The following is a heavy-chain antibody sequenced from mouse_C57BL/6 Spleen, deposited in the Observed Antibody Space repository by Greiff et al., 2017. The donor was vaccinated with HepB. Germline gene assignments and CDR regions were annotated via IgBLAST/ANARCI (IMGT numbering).Heavy chain of an antibody. V-gene: IGHV1-26*01. CDR3: ARKGQLRLRFFAY. D-gene: IGHD3-2*02. CDR2: INPNNGGT. CDR1: GYTFTDYY. J-gene: IGHJ3*01. Sequence: VQLQQSGPELVKPGASVKISCKASGYTFTDYYMNWVKQSHGKSLEWIGDINPNNGGTSYNQKFKGKATLTVDKSSSTAYMELRSLTSEDSAVYYCARKGQLRLRFFAYWGQGTLVTVSA.